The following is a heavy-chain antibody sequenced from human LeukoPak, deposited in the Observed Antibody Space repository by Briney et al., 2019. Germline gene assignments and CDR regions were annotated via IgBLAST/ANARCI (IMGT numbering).Heavy chain of an antibody. CDR2: ISYDGSNK. V-gene: IGHV3-30-3*01. D-gene: IGHD3-10*01. J-gene: IGHJ4*02. CDR3: ARARLLWFGESDY. Sequence: GGSLRLSCAASGFTFSNAWMSWVRQAPGKGLEWVAVISYDGSNKYYADSVKGRFTISRDNSKNTLYLQMNSLRAEDTAVYYCARARLLWFGESDYWGQGTLVTVSS. CDR1: GFTFSNAW.